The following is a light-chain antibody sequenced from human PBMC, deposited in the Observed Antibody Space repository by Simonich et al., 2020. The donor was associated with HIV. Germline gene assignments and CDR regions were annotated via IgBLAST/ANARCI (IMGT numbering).Light chain of an antibody. J-gene: IGKJ2*01. CDR3: QQYNNWPPMYT. V-gene: IGKV3-15*01. Sequence: EIVMTQSPATLSVSPGERATLSCRASQSVSSSLAWYQQKPGQAPRLLIYDTSTRATGVPARFSGSGFGTEFTLTISSLEPEDFAVYYCQQYNNWPPMYTFGQGTKLEIK. CDR1: QSVSSS. CDR2: DTS.